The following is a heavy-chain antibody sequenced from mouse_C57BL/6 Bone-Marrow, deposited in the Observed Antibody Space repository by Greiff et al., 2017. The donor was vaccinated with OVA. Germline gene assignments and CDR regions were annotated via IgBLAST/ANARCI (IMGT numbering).Heavy chain of an antibody. CDR3: ARFGNYVGYFDY. V-gene: IGHV8-8*01. CDR2: TWWDDDK. Sequence: QVTLKESGPGILQPSQTLNLTCSSSGFSLSTFGMGVVWIRQPSGKGLGWLVYTWWDDDKYYNPALKSRLTISKDTSKNQVFLKIANVDTADTATYCCARFGNYVGYFDYWGRGTTLTVTS. CDR1: GFSLSTFGMG. D-gene: IGHD2-1*01. J-gene: IGHJ2*01.